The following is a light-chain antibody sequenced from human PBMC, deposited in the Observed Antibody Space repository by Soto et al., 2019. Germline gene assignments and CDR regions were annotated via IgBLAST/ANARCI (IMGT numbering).Light chain of an antibody. Sequence: DIQMTQSPSTLSASVGDRVSITCRASQSISIWLAWYQQKPGKAPKVLIYKASILESGVPSRFSGSGSETEFNLNISSLQPDDFATYYCQQYKTYSRTFGQGTKVEIK. CDR3: QQYKTYSRT. V-gene: IGKV1-5*03. J-gene: IGKJ1*01. CDR1: QSISIW. CDR2: KAS.